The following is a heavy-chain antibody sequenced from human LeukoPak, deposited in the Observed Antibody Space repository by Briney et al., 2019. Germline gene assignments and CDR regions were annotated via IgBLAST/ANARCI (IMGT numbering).Heavy chain of an antibody. J-gene: IGHJ5*02. Sequence: GRSLRLSCAASGFTFSSNAMHWVRQAPGKGLEWVAVISYDGRNEYYAESVKGRFTISRDNSKNTLYLQMNSLRPEDTAVYYCAKDGLTRCCSWFDPWGQGTLVTVSS. V-gene: IGHV3-30*04. CDR3: AKDGLTRCCSWFDP. CDR2: ISYDGRNE. D-gene: IGHD2-2*01. CDR1: GFTFSSNA.